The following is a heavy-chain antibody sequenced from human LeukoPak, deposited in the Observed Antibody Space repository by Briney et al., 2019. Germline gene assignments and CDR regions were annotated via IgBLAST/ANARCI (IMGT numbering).Heavy chain of an antibody. J-gene: IGHJ6*02. CDR3: AREDIPVAGYKSFYYYGMDV. V-gene: IGHV1-18*01. Sequence: EASVTVSCKASGYTFNSYGISWVRQAPGQGLEWMGWISTYNGNTNYEQKLQGRVTMTTDTSTSTAYMELRSLRSDDTAVYYCAREDIPVAGYKSFYYYGMDVWGQGTTVTVSS. CDR2: ISTYNGNT. CDR1: GYTFNSYG. D-gene: IGHD6-19*01.